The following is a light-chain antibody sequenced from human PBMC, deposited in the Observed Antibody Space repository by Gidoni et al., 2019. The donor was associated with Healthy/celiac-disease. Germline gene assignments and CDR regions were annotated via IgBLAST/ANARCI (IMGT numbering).Light chain of an antibody. J-gene: IGKJ4*01. V-gene: IGKV3-11*01. CDR2: DAS. CDR3: QQRSNWPRRLT. Sequence: EIVLTQSPSTLSLSPGERATLSCRASQSVSSYLDWYQQKPGQAPRLLIYDASNRATGIPARFSGSGSGTDFTLTISSLEPEDFAVYYGQQRSNWPRRLTFGGGTKVEIK. CDR1: QSVSSY.